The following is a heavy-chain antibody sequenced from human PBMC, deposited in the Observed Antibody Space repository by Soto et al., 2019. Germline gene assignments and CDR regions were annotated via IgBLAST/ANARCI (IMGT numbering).Heavy chain of an antibody. V-gene: IGHV5-51*01. CDR2: IYPGDSDT. CDR3: ATRTLIGYSSGMDV. J-gene: IGHJ6*02. CDR1: GYTFTNYW. D-gene: IGHD2-21*01. Sequence: GESLKISCKASGYTFTNYWIGWVRQLPGRGLEWMGFIYPGDSDTRYSPPFQGQVTISADKSITTAYLQWSSLKASDTAKYYCATRTLIGYSSGMDVWGQGTTVTVSS.